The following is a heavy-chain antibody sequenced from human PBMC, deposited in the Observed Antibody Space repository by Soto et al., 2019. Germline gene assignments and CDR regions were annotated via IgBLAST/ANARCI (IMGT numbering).Heavy chain of an antibody. V-gene: IGHV1-69*08. CDR3: AREDSSSSLDY. D-gene: IGHD2-2*01. CDR2: IIPYLGIS. CDR1: GGSFNSYT. J-gene: IGHJ4*02. Sequence: QVHLLQSGAELKRAGSSVRVSCTASGGSFNSYTVSWVRQAPGQGLEWMGRIIPYLGISNYAEKFWGRVTISANRSTSTAYMDLSGLTSEDTALYFCAREDSSSSLDYWGQGRLVTVSS.